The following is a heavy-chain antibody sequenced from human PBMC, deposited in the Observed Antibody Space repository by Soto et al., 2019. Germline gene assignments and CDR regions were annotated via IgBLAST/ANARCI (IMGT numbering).Heavy chain of an antibody. CDR1: GGSFSGYY. Sequence: SETLSLTCGVYGGSFSGYYWIWIRQPPGMGLEWIGAIHHSGSTNYNPSLKSRVIISVDTSKNQFSLKLSSVTAADTAVYYCARGLFYYGSGRRDEAFDIWSQGTRVTVSS. J-gene: IGHJ3*02. D-gene: IGHD3-10*01. V-gene: IGHV4-34*01. CDR2: IHHSGST. CDR3: ARGLFYYGSGRRDEAFDI.